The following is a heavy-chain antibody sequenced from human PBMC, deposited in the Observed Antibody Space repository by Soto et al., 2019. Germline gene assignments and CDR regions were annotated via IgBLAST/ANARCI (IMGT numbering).Heavy chain of an antibody. CDR3: ATQAGIAVAGDFDY. Sequence: SVKVSCKASGYTFTSYAMHWVRQAPGQRLEWMGGIIPIFGTANYAQKFQGRVTITADKSTSTAYMELSSLRSEDTAVYYCATQAGIAVAGDFDYWGQGTLVTVSS. CDR1: GYTFTSYA. CDR2: IIPIFGTA. V-gene: IGHV1-69*06. J-gene: IGHJ4*02. D-gene: IGHD6-19*01.